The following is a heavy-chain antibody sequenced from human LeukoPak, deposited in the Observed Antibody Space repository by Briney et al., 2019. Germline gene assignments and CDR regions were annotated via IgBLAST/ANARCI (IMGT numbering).Heavy chain of an antibody. Sequence: PGGSLRLSCPASGFTFSDYYMSWIRQAPGKGLEWVSYISSSGSTIYYADSVKGRFTISRDNAKNSLYLQMNSLRAEDTAVYYCARGYCSSTSCYFPLDYWGQGTLVTVSS. J-gene: IGHJ4*02. V-gene: IGHV3-11*01. D-gene: IGHD2-2*01. CDR3: ARGYCSSTSCYFPLDY. CDR1: GFTFSDYY. CDR2: ISSSGSTI.